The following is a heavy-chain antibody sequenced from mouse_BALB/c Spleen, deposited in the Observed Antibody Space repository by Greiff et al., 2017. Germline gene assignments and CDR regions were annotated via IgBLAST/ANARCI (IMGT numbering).Heavy chain of an antibody. J-gene: IGHJ2*01. CDR1: GYTFTSYT. D-gene: IGHD1-2*01. CDR2: INPSSGYT. CDR3: AELLRLRNYFDY. V-gene: IGHV1-4*02. Sequence: QVQLQQSGAELARPGASVKLSCKASGYTFTSYTMHWVKQRPGQGLEWIGYINPSSGYTEYNQKFKDKTTLTADKSSSTAYMQLSSLTSEDSAVYYCAELLRLRNYFDYWGQGTTLTVSS.